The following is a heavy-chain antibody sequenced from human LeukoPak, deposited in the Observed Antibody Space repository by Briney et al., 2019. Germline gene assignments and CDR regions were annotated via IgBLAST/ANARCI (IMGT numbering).Heavy chain of an antibody. D-gene: IGHD5-18*01. CDR2: ISTGGSII. V-gene: IGHV3-48*03. J-gene: IGHJ4*02. CDR3: ARERYSGYYFDC. Sequence: GGSLILSCAASGFTFSNFEMNWVRQAPGKGLEWVSYISTGGSIIHYADSVKGRFTISRDNAKNSLYLEMNSLRAEDTAIYYCARERYSGYYFDCWGQGTLVTVSS. CDR1: GFTFSNFE.